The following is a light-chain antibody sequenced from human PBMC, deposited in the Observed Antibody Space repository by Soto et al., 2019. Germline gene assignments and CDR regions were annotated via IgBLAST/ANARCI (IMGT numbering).Light chain of an antibody. V-gene: IGKV1-5*01. CDR1: QSISTY. CDR2: DVS. J-gene: IGKJ4*01. CDR3: QQYNSYPLT. Sequence: DIQMTQSPSSLSASVGDRVTITCRASQSISTYLIWYQQKPGKAPRFLIYDVSSLESGVPSRFSGSGSGTEFTLTISSLQPDDFATYYCQQYNSYPLTFGGGTKVDIK.